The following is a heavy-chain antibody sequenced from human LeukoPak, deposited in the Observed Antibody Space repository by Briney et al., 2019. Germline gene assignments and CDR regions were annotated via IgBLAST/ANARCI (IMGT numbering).Heavy chain of an antibody. Sequence: ASVTVSCTASGYTFTGYYLHWVRQAPGQGLEWMGRINPNSGGTNYAQKFQGRVTMSRDTSITTAYMDLSRLRSDDTAVYYCAREAGGSGTYYIDYWGQGTLVTVSS. CDR3: AREAGGSGTYYIDY. CDR2: INPNSGGT. J-gene: IGHJ4*02. D-gene: IGHD3-10*01. CDR1: GYTFTGYY. V-gene: IGHV1-2*06.